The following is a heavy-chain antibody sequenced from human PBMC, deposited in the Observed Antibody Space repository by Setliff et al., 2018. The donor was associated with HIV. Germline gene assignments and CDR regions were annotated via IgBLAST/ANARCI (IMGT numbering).Heavy chain of an antibody. Sequence: SVKVSCKASGGTFSSYGISWVRQAPGQGLVWMGGIIPILGIANYAQKFQGRVTITADKSTSTAYMELSSLRSEDTAVYYCANYYYDSSGYYEAEYFQHWGQGTLVTVS. CDR3: ANYYYDSSGYYEAEYFQH. CDR2: IIPILGIA. CDR1: GGTFSSYG. V-gene: IGHV1-69*10. D-gene: IGHD3-22*01. J-gene: IGHJ1*01.